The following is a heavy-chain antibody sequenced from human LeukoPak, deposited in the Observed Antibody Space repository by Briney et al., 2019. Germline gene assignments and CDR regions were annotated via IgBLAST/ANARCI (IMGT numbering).Heavy chain of an antibody. J-gene: IGHJ2*01. D-gene: IGHD4-23*01. CDR3: ARDGGNPYWYFDL. CDR1: GGSISSSSYY. CDR2: IYYSGST. V-gene: IGHV4-39*07. Sequence: SETLSLTCTVSGGSISSSSYYWGWIRQPPGKGLEWIGSIYYSGSTYYNPSLKSRVTISMDTSENQFSLKLISMTAADAAVYYCARDGGNPYWYFDLWGRGTLVTVSS.